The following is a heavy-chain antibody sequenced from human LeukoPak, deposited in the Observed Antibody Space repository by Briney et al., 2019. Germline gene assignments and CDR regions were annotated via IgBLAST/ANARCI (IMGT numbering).Heavy chain of an antibody. CDR3: ARDRGWRTSGYYLYYFEY. CDR2: IRHDGSEK. CDR1: GFTFSDYY. Sequence: GGSLRLSCAASGFTFSDYYMSWIRQAPGKGLEWVASIRHDGSEKYYVDSVRGRFTISRDNTMNSLYLQMSSLRAEDTAVYYCARDRGWRTSGYYLYYFEYWGQGTLVTYSS. V-gene: IGHV3-7*01. D-gene: IGHD3-3*01. J-gene: IGHJ4*02.